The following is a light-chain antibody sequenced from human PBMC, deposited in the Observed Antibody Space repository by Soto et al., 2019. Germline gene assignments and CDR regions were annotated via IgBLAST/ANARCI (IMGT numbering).Light chain of an antibody. CDR3: AAWDDSLNALV. Sequence: QSVLTQPPSASGTPGQRVTISCSGASSNIGSNAVNWYQQLPGTAPQLLIYTNNQRPSRVPDRFSGSKSGTSSFLAITGLXXXXEADYHCAAWDDSLNALVFGGGTKLTVL. CDR1: SSNIGSNA. CDR2: TNN. J-gene: IGLJ3*02. V-gene: IGLV1-44*01.